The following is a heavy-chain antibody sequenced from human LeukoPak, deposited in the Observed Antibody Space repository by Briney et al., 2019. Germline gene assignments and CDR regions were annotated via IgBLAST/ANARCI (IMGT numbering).Heavy chain of an antibody. V-gene: IGHV1-8*01. J-gene: IGHJ3*02. CDR1: GYTFTSCD. CDR3: ASGIEAYDAFDI. Sequence: ASVKVSCKASGYTFTSCDINWVRQATGQGLEWMGWMNPNSGNTGYAQKFQGRVTMTRNTSISTAYMELSSLRSEDTAVYYCASGIEAYDAFDIWGQGTMVTVSS. D-gene: IGHD3-16*01. CDR2: MNPNSGNT.